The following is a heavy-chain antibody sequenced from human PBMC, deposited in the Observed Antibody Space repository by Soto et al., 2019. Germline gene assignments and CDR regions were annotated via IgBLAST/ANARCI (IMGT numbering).Heavy chain of an antibody. CDR1: GFTFDDYA. Sequence: GGSLRLSCAASGFTFDDYAMHWVRQAPGKGLEWVSGISWNSGSIGYADSVKGRFTISRDNAKNSLYLQMNSLRAEDTALYYCAKAYDGRDYYYYYYMDVWGKGTTVTVSS. CDR3: AKAYDGRDYYYYYYMDV. D-gene: IGHD3-16*01. J-gene: IGHJ6*03. CDR2: ISWNSGSI. V-gene: IGHV3-9*01.